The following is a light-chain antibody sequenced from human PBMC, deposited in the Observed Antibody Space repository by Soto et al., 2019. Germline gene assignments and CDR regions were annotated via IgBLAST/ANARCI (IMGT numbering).Light chain of an antibody. J-gene: IGKJ4*01. Sequence: ETVMTQSPATLSVSPGERATLSCRAGQSVNSYLAWYQQKPGQPPRLLIRGASARATVIPARFSGSGSGTEFTLTISSLQSEDFAVYYCQQYNQWPLTFGGGTKVEI. V-gene: IGKV3-15*01. CDR2: GAS. CDR1: QSVNSY. CDR3: QQYNQWPLT.